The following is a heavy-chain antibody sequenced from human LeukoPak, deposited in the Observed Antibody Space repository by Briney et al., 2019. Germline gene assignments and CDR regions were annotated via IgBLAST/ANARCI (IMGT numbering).Heavy chain of an antibody. D-gene: IGHD2-2*02. Sequence: GGSLRLSCAASGFTSDDYAMHWVRQAPGKGLEWVSGISWNSGSIGYADSVKGRFTISRDNAKNSLYLQMNSLRAEDTALYYCAKDIGVPAAIKYYYYGMDVWGQGTTVTVSS. CDR2: ISWNSGSI. CDR3: AKDIGVPAAIKYYYYGMDV. J-gene: IGHJ6*02. V-gene: IGHV3-9*02. CDR1: GFTSDDYA.